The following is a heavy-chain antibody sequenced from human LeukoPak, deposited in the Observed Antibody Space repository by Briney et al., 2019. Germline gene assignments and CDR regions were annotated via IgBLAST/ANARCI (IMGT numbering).Heavy chain of an antibody. D-gene: IGHD3-3*01. V-gene: IGHV3-30*18. CDR2: ISYDGSNK. Sequence: GRSLRLSCAASGFTFRSYGMHWVRQAPGKGLEWVAVISYDGSNKYYADSVKGRFTISRDNSKNTLYLQMNSLRAEDTAVYYCAKEREVYYDFWSGHYYYYGMDVWGQGTTVTVSS. CDR1: GFTFRSYG. J-gene: IGHJ6*02. CDR3: AKEREVYYDFWSGHYYYYGMDV.